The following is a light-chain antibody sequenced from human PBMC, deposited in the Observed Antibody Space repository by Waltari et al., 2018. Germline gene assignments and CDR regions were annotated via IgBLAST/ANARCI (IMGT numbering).Light chain of an antibody. CDR1: TRDVGGYNH. J-gene: IGLJ1*01. Sequence: QSALTPPAPVSGSPGQSITISCTGTTRDVGGYNHVPWYQQHPGKAPKLMIYDVSNRPSGVSNRFSGSKSGNTASLTISGLQAEDEADYYCSSYTSSSTYVFGTGTKVTVL. V-gene: IGLV2-14*01. CDR2: DVS. CDR3: SSYTSSSTYV.